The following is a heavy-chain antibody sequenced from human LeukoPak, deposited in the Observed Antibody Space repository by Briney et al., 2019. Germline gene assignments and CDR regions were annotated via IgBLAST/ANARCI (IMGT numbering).Heavy chain of an antibody. CDR3: ARNGYGSGSYS. CDR1: GYTFTGYY. J-gene: IGHJ4*02. V-gene: IGHV1-2*02. Sequence: GASVKVSCKASGYTFTGYYMHWVRQAPGQGLEWMGWVNTNSGGTNYPQKFQGRVTMTRDTSITTAYMELSRLKSDDTAVYYCARNGYGSGSYSWGQGTLVTVSS. CDR2: VNTNSGGT. D-gene: IGHD3-10*01.